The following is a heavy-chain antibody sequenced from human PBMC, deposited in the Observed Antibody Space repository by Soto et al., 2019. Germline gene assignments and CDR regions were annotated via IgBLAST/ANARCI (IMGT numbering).Heavy chain of an antibody. CDR1: GFIFIGFA. CDR3: AKDVGRAVAGTSYSVY. CDR2: ISGNGGRT. D-gene: IGHD6-19*01. V-gene: IGHV3-23*01. J-gene: IGHJ4*02. Sequence: HPRGSLRLSCVSSGFIFIGFAMNLVRQAPGKGLEWVAGISGNGGRTFYEDSVKGRFAVSRDNSKNNLYLQINNLGAEDTAVYYCAKDVGRAVAGTSYSVYWGQGTLVTVYS.